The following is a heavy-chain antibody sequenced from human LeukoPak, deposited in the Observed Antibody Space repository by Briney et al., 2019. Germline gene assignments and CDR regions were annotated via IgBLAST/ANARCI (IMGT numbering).Heavy chain of an antibody. J-gene: IGHJ4*02. CDR2: INPNSGGT. CDR3: ARGQSGSYPAPDY. CDR1: GYTFTVYY. V-gene: IGHV1-2*02. Sequence: ASVTVSFKASGYTFTVYYMHWVRQAPGQGLEWMGWINPNSGGTNYAQKFQGRVTMTRDTSISTAYMELSRLRSDDTAVYYCARGQSGSYPAPDYWGQGTLVTVSS. D-gene: IGHD1-26*01.